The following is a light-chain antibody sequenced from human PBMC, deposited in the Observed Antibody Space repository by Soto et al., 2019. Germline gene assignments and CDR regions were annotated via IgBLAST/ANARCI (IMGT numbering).Light chain of an antibody. CDR3: SSHRSISTWL. CDR1: SGDVGAYNS. J-gene: IGLJ3*02. V-gene: IGLV2-14*01. Sequence: QSALTQPPSVSGSPGQSITISCTGTSGDVGAYNSVSWYQQHPGKAPKVMIYEVSNRPSGVSNRFSGSKSGNTASLTISGLQDEDEADYCCSSHRSISTWLFGGGTKLTVL. CDR2: EVS.